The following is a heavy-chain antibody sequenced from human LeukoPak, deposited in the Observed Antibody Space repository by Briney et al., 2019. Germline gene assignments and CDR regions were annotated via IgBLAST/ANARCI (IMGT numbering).Heavy chain of an antibody. V-gene: IGHV3-48*03. D-gene: IGHD5-12*01. J-gene: IGHJ4*02. CDR3: ARVHGGSGYDRPFDY. CDR2: IDSSGSTT. CDR1: RFYFSTYD. Sequence: GGSPRLSCTASRFYFSTYDMNWVRQVPGKGLEWISYIDSSGSTTYYAGSVQGRFTISRDNAKDSLYLQMKSLRVEDTAFYYCARVHGGSGYDRPFDYWGQGTLVTVSS.